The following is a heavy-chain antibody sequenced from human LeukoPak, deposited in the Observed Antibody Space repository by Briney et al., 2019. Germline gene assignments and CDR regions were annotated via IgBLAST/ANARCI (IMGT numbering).Heavy chain of an antibody. J-gene: IGHJ2*01. CDR1: GGSISSGSYY. CDR3: ARHHSPAPKVMYWYFDL. V-gene: IGHV4-39*01. D-gene: IGHD4-17*01. CDR2: THHTGST. Sequence: PSETLSLTCTVSGGSISSGSYYWSWIRQPPGKGLEWIGTTHHTGSTYHNPSLKSRVTISVDTSVNHFSLKLSSVTAADTAIYYCARHHSPAPKVMYWYFDLWGRGTLVSVSS.